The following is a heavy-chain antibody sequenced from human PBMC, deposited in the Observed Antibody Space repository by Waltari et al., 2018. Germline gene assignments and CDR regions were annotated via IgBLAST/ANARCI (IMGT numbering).Heavy chain of an antibody. D-gene: IGHD6-13*01. V-gene: IGHV1-69*14. Sequence: QVQLVQSGAAVKKPGSSVKVSCKASGGTSSSYATSWVRQAPGQGLEWMGGIIPIFGTANYAQKFQGRVTITADKSTSTAYMELSSLRSEDTAVYYCAREAAAGRAWWFDPWGQGTLVTVSS. CDR1: GGTSSSYA. CDR3: AREAAAGRAWWFDP. J-gene: IGHJ5*02. CDR2: IIPIFGTA.